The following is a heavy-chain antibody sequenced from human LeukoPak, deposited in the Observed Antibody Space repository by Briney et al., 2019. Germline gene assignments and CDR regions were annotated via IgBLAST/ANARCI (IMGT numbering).Heavy chain of an antibody. CDR1: GFTVSYNY. D-gene: IGHD6-13*01. CDR3: AKGYSSSWFYFDY. Sequence: GGSLRLSCAASGFTVSYNYMSWVRQAPGKGLEWVSVIYSGGSTYYADSVKGRFTISRDNSKNTLYLQMNSLRAGDTAVYYCAKGYSSSWFYFDYWGQGSLVTVSS. V-gene: IGHV3-53*01. J-gene: IGHJ4*02. CDR2: IYSGGST.